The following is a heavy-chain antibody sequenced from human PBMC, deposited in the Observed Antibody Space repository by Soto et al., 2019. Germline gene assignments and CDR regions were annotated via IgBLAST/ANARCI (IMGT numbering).Heavy chain of an antibody. V-gene: IGHV1-18*01. CDR3: ARATPRITIFGVASPAWFDP. D-gene: IGHD3-3*01. CDR1: GYTFTSYG. J-gene: IGHJ5*02. Sequence: QVQLVQSGAEVKKPGASVKVSCKASGYTFTSYGISWVRQAPGQGLEWMGWISAYNGNTNYAQKLQGRVTMTTDTSTSTAYMELWSLRSDDTAVYYCARATPRITIFGVASPAWFDPWGQGTLVTVSS. CDR2: ISAYNGNT.